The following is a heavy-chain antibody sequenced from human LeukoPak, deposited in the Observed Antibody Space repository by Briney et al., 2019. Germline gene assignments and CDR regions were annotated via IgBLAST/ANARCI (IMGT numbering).Heavy chain of an antibody. CDR2: ISSSSSYI. J-gene: IGHJ3*02. V-gene: IGHV3-21*01. CDR3: ARGPSPFVGVPSVSSGAFDI. D-gene: IGHD6-19*01. Sequence: GGSLRLSCAASGFTFSSYSMNWVRQAPGKGLEWVSSISSSSSYIYYADSVKGRFTISRDNAKNSLYLQMNSLRAEDTAVYYCARGPSPFVGVPSVSSGAFDIWGQGTMVTVSS. CDR1: GFTFSSYS.